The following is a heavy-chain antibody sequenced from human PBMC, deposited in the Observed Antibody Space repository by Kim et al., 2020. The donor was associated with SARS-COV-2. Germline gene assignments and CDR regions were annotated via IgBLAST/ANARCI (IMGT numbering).Heavy chain of an antibody. Sequence: SYADSVKGRFTISRDNAKNTLYLQMNSLRAEDTAVYYCARNDFWKVGFDYWGQGTLVTVSS. D-gene: IGHD3-3*01. J-gene: IGHJ4*02. CDR3: ARNDFWKVGFDY. V-gene: IGHV3-74*01.